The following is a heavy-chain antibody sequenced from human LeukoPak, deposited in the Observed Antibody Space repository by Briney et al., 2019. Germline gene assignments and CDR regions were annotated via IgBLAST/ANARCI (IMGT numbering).Heavy chain of an antibody. V-gene: IGHV3-21*01. D-gene: IGHD6-13*01. CDR3: ARIMTQQMVFDY. Sequence: GGSLRLSCAASGFTFSSYSMNWVRQAPGKGLEWVSSISSSSSYIYYADSLKGRFTISRHNAKKSVYLQMNSLRAEDTAVYYCARIMTQQMVFDYWGQGTLVTVSS. CDR1: GFTFSSYS. J-gene: IGHJ4*02. CDR2: ISSSSSYI.